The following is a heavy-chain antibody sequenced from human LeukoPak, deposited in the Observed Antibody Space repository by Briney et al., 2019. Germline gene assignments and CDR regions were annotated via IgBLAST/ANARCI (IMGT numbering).Heavy chain of an antibody. J-gene: IGHJ6*02. D-gene: IGHD1-26*01. CDR3: ARTAYSGSFRYGMDV. CDR1: GGSFSGYY. Sequence: PSETLSLTCAVYGGSFSGYYWSWIRQPPGKGLEWIGEINHSGSTNYNPSLKSRVTISVDTSKNQFSLKLSSVTAADTAVYYCARTAYSGSFRYGMDVWGQGTTVTVSS. V-gene: IGHV4-34*01. CDR2: INHSGST.